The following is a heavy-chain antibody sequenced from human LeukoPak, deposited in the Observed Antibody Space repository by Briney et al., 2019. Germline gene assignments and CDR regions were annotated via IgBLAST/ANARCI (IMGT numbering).Heavy chain of an antibody. J-gene: IGHJ4*02. Sequence: GSLRLSCAASGFTFSSYAMSWLRQPPGKGLEWIGSIYYSGSTYYNPSLKSRVTISVDTSKNQFSLKLSSVTAADTAMYYCARGLRSFDYWGQGTLVTVSS. CDR3: ARGLRSFDY. CDR1: GFTFSSYA. V-gene: IGHV4-39*07. CDR2: IYYSGST. D-gene: IGHD3-3*01.